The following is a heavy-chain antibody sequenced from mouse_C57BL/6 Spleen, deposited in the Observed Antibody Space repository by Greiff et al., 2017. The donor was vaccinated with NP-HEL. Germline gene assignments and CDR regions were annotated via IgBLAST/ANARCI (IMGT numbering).Heavy chain of an antibody. D-gene: IGHD2-1*01. CDR1: GYSFTGYY. Sequence: EVKLMESGPELVKPGASVKISCKASGYSFTGYYMNWVKQSPEKSLEWIGEINPSTGGTTYNQKFKAKATLTVDKSSSTAYMQLKSLTSEDSAVYYCARDGNYSWFAYWGQGTLVTVSA. J-gene: IGHJ3*01. CDR2: INPSTGGT. CDR3: ARDGNYSWFAY. V-gene: IGHV1-42*01.